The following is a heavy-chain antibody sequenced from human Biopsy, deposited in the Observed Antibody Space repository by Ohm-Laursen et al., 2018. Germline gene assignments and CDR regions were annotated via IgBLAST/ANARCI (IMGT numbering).Heavy chain of an antibody. CDR1: GGTFSSFP. CDR2: ILPLSGTT. Sequence: SSVKVSCKTSGGTFSSFPFNWVRQAPGQGLEWMGGILPLSGTTSFAQKFQGRVILTADGSTSTAYMELSSLISEDTAVYYCANSDGRSGFDYWGQGTLVTVSS. V-gene: IGHV1-69*01. D-gene: IGHD2-15*01. CDR3: ANSDGRSGFDY. J-gene: IGHJ4*02.